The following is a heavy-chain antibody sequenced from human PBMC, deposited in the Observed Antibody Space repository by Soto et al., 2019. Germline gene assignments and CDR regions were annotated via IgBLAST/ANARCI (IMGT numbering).Heavy chain of an antibody. CDR2: ISAYNGNT. Sequence: GASVKVSCKASGYTFTSYGISWVRQAPGQGLEWVGWISAYNGNTNYAQKLQGRVTMTTDTSTSTAYMELRSLRSDDTAVYYCALAEYYYDSSGYYYVPNLDYWG. CDR3: ALAEYYYDSSGYYYVPNLDY. J-gene: IGHJ4*01. V-gene: IGHV1-18*01. CDR1: GYTFTSYG. D-gene: IGHD3-22*01.